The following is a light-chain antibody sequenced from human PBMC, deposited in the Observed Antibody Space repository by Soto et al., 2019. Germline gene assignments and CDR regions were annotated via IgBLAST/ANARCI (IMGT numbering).Light chain of an antibody. J-gene: IGKJ2*01. V-gene: IGKV1-33*01. CDR3: QQYNDLPRT. CDR1: QGISNY. Sequence: DIQMTQSPSSLSAYVGDRVTITCQASQGISNYLSWYQQKPGQAPKLLIYDASNLETGVPSRFSGSGSGTDFTFTISSLQPEDIATYYCQQYNDLPRTFGQGTKLEIK. CDR2: DAS.